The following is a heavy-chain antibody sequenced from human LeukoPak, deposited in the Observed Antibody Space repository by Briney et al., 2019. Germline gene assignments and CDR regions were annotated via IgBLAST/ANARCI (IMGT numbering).Heavy chain of an antibody. D-gene: IGHD6-13*01. J-gene: IGHJ4*02. CDR1: GGSVSSGSYY. CDR2: IYYSGST. V-gene: IGHV4-61*01. CDR3: ARWTDYSSSWWWVIDY. Sequence: SETLSLTCTVSGGSVSSGSYYWSWIRQPPGKGLEWIGYIYYSGSTNYNPSLKSRVTISVDTSKNQFSLKLSSVTAADTAVYYCARWTDYSSSWWWVIDYWGQGTLVTVSS.